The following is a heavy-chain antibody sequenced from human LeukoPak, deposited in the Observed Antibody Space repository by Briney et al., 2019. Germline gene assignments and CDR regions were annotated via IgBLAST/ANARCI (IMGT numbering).Heavy chain of an antibody. Sequence: SETLSLTCTVSGDSISNYYWSWIRQPPGKGLEWIAYIYYSGSTNYNPSLKSRVTISVDTSKNQFSLKLSAVTAADTAVYYCARDASRDGYNRGYNWFDPWGQGTLVTVSS. CDR1: GDSISNYY. CDR2: IYYSGST. V-gene: IGHV4-59*01. D-gene: IGHD5-24*01. CDR3: ARDASRDGYNRGYNWFDP. J-gene: IGHJ5*02.